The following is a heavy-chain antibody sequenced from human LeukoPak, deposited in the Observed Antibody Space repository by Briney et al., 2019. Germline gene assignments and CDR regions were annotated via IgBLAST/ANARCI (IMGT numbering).Heavy chain of an antibody. CDR3: ASTYCSGGSCYWALDY. J-gene: IGHJ4*02. Sequence: PSETLSLTCTVSGGSISSYYWSWIRQPPGKGLEWIGYIYYSGSTNYDPSLKSRVTTSVDTSKNQFSLKLSSVTAADTAVYYCASTYCSGGSCYWALDYWGQGTLVTVSS. CDR2: IYYSGST. D-gene: IGHD2-15*01. CDR1: GGSISSYY. V-gene: IGHV4-59*08.